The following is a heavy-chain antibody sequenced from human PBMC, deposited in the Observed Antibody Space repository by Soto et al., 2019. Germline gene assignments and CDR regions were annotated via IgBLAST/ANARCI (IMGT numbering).Heavy chain of an antibody. V-gene: IGHV1-69*01. CDR2: IIPVFGTT. J-gene: IGHJ6*04. D-gene: IGHD2-2*01. Sequence: QVQVVQSGAEVKEPGSSVKVFCKDSGGTFSHYTNSWVRNAQSQELAWMGCIIPVFGTTDYAQKLQGRDTTIADGATSTAYMKLSSLRYADTAVYYLAISSRYMVVRKPTGNQDYYGMDVWGTGPRVSVSS. CDR3: AISSRYMVVRKPTGNQDYYGMDV. CDR1: GGTFSHYT.